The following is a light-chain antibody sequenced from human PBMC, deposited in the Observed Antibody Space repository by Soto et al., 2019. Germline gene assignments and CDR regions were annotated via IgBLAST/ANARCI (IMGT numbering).Light chain of an antibody. CDR3: SSYAGSNNWV. Sequence: QSALTQPPSAYGSPGQSVTISCTGTSSDVGGYNYVSWYQQHPGKAPKLMIYEVSKLPSGVPDRFSGSKSGNTASLTVSGLQAEDEADYYCSSYAGSNNWVFGGGTKVTVL. CDR1: SSDVGGYNY. CDR2: EVS. V-gene: IGLV2-8*01. J-gene: IGLJ2*01.